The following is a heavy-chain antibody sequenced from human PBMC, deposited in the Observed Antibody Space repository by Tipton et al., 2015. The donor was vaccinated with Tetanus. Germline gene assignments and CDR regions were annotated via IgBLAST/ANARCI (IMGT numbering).Heavy chain of an antibody. V-gene: IGHV1-2*06. CDR2: INSNTGAT. CDR3: ARVSDRAARRPLDY. D-gene: IGHD6-6*01. CDR1: GFTFIAYY. Sequence: QLVQSGAEVKKAGASVKVSCRTSGFTFIAYYIHWVRQAPGQGLEWMGRINSNTGATNYAQRFQGRVTLTRDSSISTAYMELSSLKSDDTAVYFCARVSDRAARRPLDYWGQGSLVTVSS. J-gene: IGHJ4*02.